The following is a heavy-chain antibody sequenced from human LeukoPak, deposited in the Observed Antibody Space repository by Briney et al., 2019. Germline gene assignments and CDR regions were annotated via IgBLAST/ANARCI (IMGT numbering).Heavy chain of an antibody. CDR1: GFSFSTYG. D-gene: IGHD4-17*01. CDR3: ARDGDSIGWFDP. Sequence: PGRSLRLPCAASGFSFSTYGMHWVRQAPGKGLEWVAVISYDGSNKYYADSVKGRFTISRDNSKNTLYLQMNSLRAEDTAVYYCARDGDSIGWFDPWGQGTLVTVSS. V-gene: IGHV3-30*19. CDR2: ISYDGSNK. J-gene: IGHJ5*02.